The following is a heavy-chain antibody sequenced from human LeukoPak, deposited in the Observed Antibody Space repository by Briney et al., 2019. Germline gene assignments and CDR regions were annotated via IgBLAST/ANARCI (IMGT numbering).Heavy chain of an antibody. V-gene: IGHV3-30*02. J-gene: IGHJ4*02. D-gene: IGHD5-18*01. CDR1: GFTFSSYG. CDR2: IRYDGSNK. CDR3: AKDPAMVEYYFDY. Sequence: PGGSLRLSCAASGFTFSSYGMHWVRQAPGKGLEWVAFIRYDGSNKYYADSVKGRFTISRDNSKNTLYLQMNSLRAEDTAVYYCAKDPAMVEYYFDYWGQGTLVTVSS.